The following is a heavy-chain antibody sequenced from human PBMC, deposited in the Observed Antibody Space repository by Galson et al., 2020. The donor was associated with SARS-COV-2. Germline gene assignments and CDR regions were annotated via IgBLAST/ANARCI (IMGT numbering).Heavy chain of an antibody. CDR2: ISAYNGNT. Sequence: ASVKVSCKASGYTFTSYGISWVRQAPGQGLEWMGWISAYNGNTNYAQKLQGRVTMTTDTSTSTAYMELRSLRSDDTAVYYCARELLGYCSSTSCPGVDAFDIWGQGTMVTVSS. CDR1: GYTFTSYG. D-gene: IGHD2-2*01. CDR3: ARELLGYCSSTSCPGVDAFDI. V-gene: IGHV1-18*01. J-gene: IGHJ3*02.